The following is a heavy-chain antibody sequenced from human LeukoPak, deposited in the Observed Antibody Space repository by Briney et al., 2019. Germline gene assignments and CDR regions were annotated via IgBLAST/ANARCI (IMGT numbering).Heavy chain of an antibody. CDR2: ISSSSSYI. V-gene: IGHV3-21*01. Sequence: TGGSLRLSCAASGFTFSSYSMNWVRQAPGKGLEWVSSISSSSSYIYYADSVKGRFTISRDNAKNSLYLQMNSLRAEDTAVYYCARAAYSSGWYDYWGQGTLVTVSS. CDR1: GFTFSSYS. D-gene: IGHD6-19*01. CDR3: ARAAYSSGWYDY. J-gene: IGHJ4*02.